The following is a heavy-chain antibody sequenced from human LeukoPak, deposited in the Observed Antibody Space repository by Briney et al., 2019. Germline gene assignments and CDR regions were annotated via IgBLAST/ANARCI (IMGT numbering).Heavy chain of an antibody. CDR3: ARDFGGFIAVAAWSAYTFDY. CDR1: GFTFSSYA. J-gene: IGHJ4*02. V-gene: IGHV3-30-3*01. Sequence: PGRSLRLPCAASGFTFSSYAMHWVRQAPGKGLEWVAVISYDGSNKYYADSVKGRFTISRDNSKNTLYPQMNSLRAEDTAVYYCARDFGGFIAVAAWSAYTFDYWGQGTLVTVSS. CDR2: ISYDGSNK. D-gene: IGHD6-19*01.